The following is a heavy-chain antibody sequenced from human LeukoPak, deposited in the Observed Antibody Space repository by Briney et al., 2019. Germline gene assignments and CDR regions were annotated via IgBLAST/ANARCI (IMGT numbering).Heavy chain of an antibody. CDR1: GYSFTSYY. J-gene: IGHJ4*02. CDR3: ARGPIGYCTNGVCWRFDY. V-gene: IGHV1-46*01. D-gene: IGHD2-8*01. Sequence: ASVKVSCKASGYSFTSYYMHWVRQAPGQGLEWMGLINPTGGSTGYAQKFQGRVTMTRDMSTSTDYMELSSLRSEDTAIYYCARGPIGYCTNGVCWRFDYWGQGTLVTVSS. CDR2: INPTGGST.